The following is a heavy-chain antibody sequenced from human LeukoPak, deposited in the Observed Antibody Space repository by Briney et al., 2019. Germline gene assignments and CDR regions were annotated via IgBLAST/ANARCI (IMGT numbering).Heavy chain of an antibody. D-gene: IGHD6-19*01. Sequence: SETLSLTCTVSGGSISSYYWSWIRQPPGKGLEWIGYFYYSGSTNYNPSLKSRVTISVDTSKNQFSLKLSSVTAADTAVYYCARHGPVAGTPDAFDIWGQGTMVTVSS. V-gene: IGHV4-59*08. CDR1: GGSISSYY. CDR2: FYYSGST. J-gene: IGHJ3*02. CDR3: ARHGPVAGTPDAFDI.